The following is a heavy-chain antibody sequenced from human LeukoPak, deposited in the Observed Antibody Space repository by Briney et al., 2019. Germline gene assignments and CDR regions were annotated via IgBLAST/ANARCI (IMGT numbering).Heavy chain of an antibody. J-gene: IGHJ6*03. V-gene: IGHV4-59*01. Sequence: PSETLSLTCTVSSGSISSYYWSWIRQPPGKGLEWIGYIYSSGSTNYNPSLKSRVTMSVDTSKNQFSLKVSSVTAADTAVYYCARVFDSGSQAYFYYMDVWGKGTTVTISS. D-gene: IGHD3-10*01. CDR1: SGSISSYY. CDR3: ARVFDSGSQAYFYYMDV. CDR2: IYSSGST.